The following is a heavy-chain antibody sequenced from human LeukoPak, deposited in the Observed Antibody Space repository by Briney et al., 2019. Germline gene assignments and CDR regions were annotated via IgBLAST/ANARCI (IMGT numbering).Heavy chain of an antibody. V-gene: IGHV1-69*04. CDR1: GGTFSSYA. J-gene: IGHJ6*02. Sequence: ASVKVSCKASGGTFSSYAISWVRQAPGQGLEWMGRIIPVLNITTYAQKFQGRVTITADTSTSTVYMELSSLRSEETAVYYCARDQGLTAPPPYGLDVWGQGTTVIVSS. D-gene: IGHD5-18*01. CDR2: IIPVLNIT. CDR3: ARDQGLTAPPPYGLDV.